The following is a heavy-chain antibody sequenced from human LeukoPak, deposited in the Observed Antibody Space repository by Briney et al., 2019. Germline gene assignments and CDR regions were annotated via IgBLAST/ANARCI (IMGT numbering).Heavy chain of an antibody. V-gene: IGHV3-48*03. D-gene: IGHD1-26*01. CDR2: ISSSGSTI. J-gene: IGHJ4*02. CDR3: ARRRYSGSSQHFDY. Sequence: GGSLRLSCAASGFTFSTYEMNWVRQAPGKGLEWVSYISSSGSTIYYADSVKGRFTISRDNAKNSLYLQMNSLRAEDTAVYYCARRRYSGSSQHFDYWGQGTLVTVSS. CDR1: GFTFSTYE.